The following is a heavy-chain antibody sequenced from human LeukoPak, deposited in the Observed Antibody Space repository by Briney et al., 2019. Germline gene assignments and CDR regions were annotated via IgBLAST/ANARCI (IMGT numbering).Heavy chain of an antibody. Sequence: SETLSLTCTVSGGSISSYYWSWIRQPPGKGLEWIGYIYYSGSTNYNPSLKSRVTISVDTSKNQFSLKLSSVTAADTAVYYCARVYSSSWLPFDYWGQGTLVTVSS. CDR2: IYYSGST. CDR3: ARVYSSSWLPFDY. D-gene: IGHD6-13*01. J-gene: IGHJ4*02. CDR1: GGSISSYY. V-gene: IGHV4-59*01.